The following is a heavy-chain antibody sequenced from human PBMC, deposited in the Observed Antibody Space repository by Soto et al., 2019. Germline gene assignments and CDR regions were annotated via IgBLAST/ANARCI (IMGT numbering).Heavy chain of an antibody. CDR1: GYRFTSYG. Sequence: GPGVKKPGASVKVSCKASGYRFTSYGISWVRQAPGQGLEWLGWISAYDDNTKYAQTLQGRVSMSTDTSTNTAYMELRSLRSDDTAMYYCARGGLNVWGQGTTVTVSS. CDR3: ARGGLNV. J-gene: IGHJ6*02. V-gene: IGHV1-18*01. CDR2: ISAYDDNT.